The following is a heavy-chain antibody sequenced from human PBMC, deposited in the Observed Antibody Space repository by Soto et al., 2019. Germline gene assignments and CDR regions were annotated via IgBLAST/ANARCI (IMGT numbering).Heavy chain of an antibody. CDR2: IFSNDEK. V-gene: IGHV2-26*01. D-gene: IGHD2-2*01. J-gene: IGHJ6*02. Sequence: QVTLKESGPVLVKPTETLTLTCTVSGFSLSNARMGVSWIRQPPGKALEWLAHIFSNDEKSYSTSLNNRLTISKDTSKSQVVLTMTNMDPVDTATYYCARTTPAMYYGMDVWGQGTTVTVSS. CDR3: ARTTPAMYYGMDV. CDR1: GFSLSNARMG.